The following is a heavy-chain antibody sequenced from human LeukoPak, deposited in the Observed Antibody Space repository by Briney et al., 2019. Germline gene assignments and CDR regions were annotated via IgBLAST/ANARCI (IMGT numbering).Heavy chain of an antibody. CDR3: AKSVTAAGTYAFDI. CDR2: LRGNGGST. Sequence: PGGSLRLSCAASGFTFSSYAMSSVRQAPGKGLEWVSSLRGNGGSTEYVDSVRGRFVISRDNSRNTLYLQMNSLRAEDTAVYYCAKSVTAAGTYAFDIWGQGTVVTVSS. CDR1: GFTFSSYA. V-gene: IGHV3-23*01. J-gene: IGHJ3*02. D-gene: IGHD6-13*01.